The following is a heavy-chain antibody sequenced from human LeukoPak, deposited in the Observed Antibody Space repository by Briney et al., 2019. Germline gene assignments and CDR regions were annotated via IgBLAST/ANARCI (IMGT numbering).Heavy chain of an antibody. CDR2: IYCSGST. Sequence: SETLSLTCTVSGGSISSYYWSWIRQPPGKGLEWIGYIYCSGSTNYNPSLKSRVTISVDTSKNQFSLKLSSVTAADTAVYYCARARLEVQLWDYWGQGTLVTVSS. CDR1: GGSISSYY. J-gene: IGHJ4*02. D-gene: IGHD5-18*01. CDR3: ARARLEVQLWDY. V-gene: IGHV4-59*01.